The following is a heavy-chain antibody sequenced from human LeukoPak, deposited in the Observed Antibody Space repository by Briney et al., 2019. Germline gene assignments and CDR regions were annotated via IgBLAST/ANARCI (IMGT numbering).Heavy chain of an antibody. CDR1: GYTFTSYG. J-gene: IGHJ5*02. V-gene: IGHV1-2*02. D-gene: IGHD3-10*01. Sequence: ASAKVSCKASGYTFTSYGISWVRQAPGQGLEWMGWINPNSGGTNYAQKFQGRVTMTRDTSISTAYMELSRLRSDDTAVYYCARDYYGSGGGTFDPWGQGTLVTVSS. CDR3: ARDYYGSGGGTFDP. CDR2: INPNSGGT.